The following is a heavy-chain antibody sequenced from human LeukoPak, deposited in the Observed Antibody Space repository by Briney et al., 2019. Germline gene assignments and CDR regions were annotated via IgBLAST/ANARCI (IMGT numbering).Heavy chain of an antibody. CDR1: GGSISSTTYY. Sequence: PSETLSLTCTVSGGSISSTTYYWGWIRQPPGKGLEWIGSIYYSGSTYNNPSLKSRVTISADTSKNQFSLNLSSVTAADTAVYYCASRKLGNDYWGQGTLVTVSS. D-gene: IGHD7-27*01. CDR3: ASRKLGNDY. V-gene: IGHV4-39*07. J-gene: IGHJ4*02. CDR2: IYYSGST.